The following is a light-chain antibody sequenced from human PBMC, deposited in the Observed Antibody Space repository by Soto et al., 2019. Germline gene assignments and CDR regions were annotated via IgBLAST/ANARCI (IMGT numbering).Light chain of an antibody. V-gene: IGKV3-20*01. CDR2: GAS. J-gene: IGKJ3*01. CDR3: QQYGSSPIT. Sequence: EIVLTQSPGTLSLSPGERATLSCRASQSVSYSYLARYQQKPGQAPRLLIYGASSMDTGIPDRFSGSGSGTDFTLTISRLEPEDFAVYYCQQYGSSPITFGPGTKVDIK. CDR1: QSVSYSY.